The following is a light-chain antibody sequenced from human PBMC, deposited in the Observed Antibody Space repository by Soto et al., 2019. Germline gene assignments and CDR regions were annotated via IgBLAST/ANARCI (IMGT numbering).Light chain of an antibody. Sequence: QSVLTQPPSVSAAPGQKVTISCSGRSSNIGNNYVSWFQQLPGTAPKLLIYDNHKRPSGIPDRFSGSKSGTSATLAITGLQTGDEADYYCGTWDNSLSAGVFGTGTKVTVL. CDR1: SSNIGNNY. CDR3: GTWDNSLSAGV. V-gene: IGLV1-51*01. J-gene: IGLJ1*01. CDR2: DNH.